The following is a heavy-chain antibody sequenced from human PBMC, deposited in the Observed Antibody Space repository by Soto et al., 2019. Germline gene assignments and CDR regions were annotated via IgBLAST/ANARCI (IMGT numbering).Heavy chain of an antibody. D-gene: IGHD3-3*01. Sequence: SETLSLTCAVSGYSISSVYYWGLIRQPPGKGLEWIGSIYHSGSTYYNPSLKSRVTISVDTSKNQFSLKLSSVTAADTAVYYCAREGVPLDTIFGACIDPWGQGTLVTVSS. CDR1: GYSISSVYY. CDR2: IYHSGST. CDR3: AREGVPLDTIFGACIDP. J-gene: IGHJ5*02. V-gene: IGHV4-38-2*02.